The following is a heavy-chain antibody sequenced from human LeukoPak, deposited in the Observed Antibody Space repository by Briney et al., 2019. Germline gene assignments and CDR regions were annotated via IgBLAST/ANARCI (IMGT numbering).Heavy chain of an antibody. J-gene: IGHJ4*02. CDR2: IHYSGNT. CDR3: ARARDYYDSSGYYLKYYFDY. V-gene: IGHV4-61*01. Sequence: SETLSLTCTVSGDSVRTNNYYWSWIRQPPGEGLEWIGYIHYSGNTNYNTSLKSRVTISVDTSKSQFSLKLSSVTAADTAVYYCARARDYYDSSGYYLKYYFDYWGQGTLVTVSS. CDR1: GDSVRTNNYY. D-gene: IGHD3-22*01.